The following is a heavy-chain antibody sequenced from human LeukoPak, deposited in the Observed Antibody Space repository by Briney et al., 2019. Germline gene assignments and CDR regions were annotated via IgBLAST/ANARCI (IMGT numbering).Heavy chain of an antibody. CDR3: AYTAASPPSPFDY. V-gene: IGHV3-23*01. CDR2: ISGSGGST. J-gene: IGHJ4*02. D-gene: IGHD6-13*01. CDR1: GFSFWSYA. Sequence: QPGGSLRLSCVASGFSFWSYAMSWVRQAPGKGLEWVSAISGSGGSTYYADSVKGRFTISRDNSKNTLYLQMNSLRAEDTAVYYCAYTAASPPSPFDYWGQGTLVTVSS.